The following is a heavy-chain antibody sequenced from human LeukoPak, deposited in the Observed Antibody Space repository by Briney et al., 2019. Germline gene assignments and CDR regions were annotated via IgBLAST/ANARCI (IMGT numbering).Heavy chain of an antibody. V-gene: IGHV3-48*01. D-gene: IGHD2-15*01. CDR1: GFTFSSST. Sequence: GGSLRLSCAASGFTFSSSTMNWVRQAPGRGLEWISHITSSSSIIYYADSVQGRFTISRDDAKNTLYLQMNSLRAEDTAVYYCATPGIAATRNGYAFDIWGQGTMVTVSS. CDR2: ITSSSSII. CDR3: ATPGIAATRNGYAFDI. J-gene: IGHJ3*02.